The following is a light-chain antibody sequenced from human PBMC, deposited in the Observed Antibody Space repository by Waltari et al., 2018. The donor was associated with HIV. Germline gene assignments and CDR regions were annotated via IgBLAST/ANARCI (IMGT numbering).Light chain of an antibody. CDR2: DVS. Sequence: QSALTQPASVSGSPGPSIPISCTGTSSDDGAYNYVSWYQHHPDKTPKLMLYDVSNRPSGVSNRFSGSKSGNTASLTISGLQAEDEADYYCSSYASSSTPNWVFGGGTKLTVL. J-gene: IGLJ3*02. V-gene: IGLV2-14*01. CDR1: SSDDGAYNY. CDR3: SSYASSSTPNWV.